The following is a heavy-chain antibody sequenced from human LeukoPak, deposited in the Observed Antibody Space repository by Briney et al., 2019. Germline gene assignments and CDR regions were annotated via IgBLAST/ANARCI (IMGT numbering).Heavy chain of an antibody. CDR1: GFTFSNYA. V-gene: IGHV3-23*01. CDR3: AKPRGATVTSYYSDY. D-gene: IGHD4-17*01. J-gene: IGHJ4*02. CDR2: ISGSGVRT. Sequence: PGGSLRLSCAASGFTFSNYAMSWVRQAPGKGLEWVSLISGSGVRTYYAVSVKGRFTISRDNSKNTLYLQMNSLRAEDTAVYYCAKPRGATVTSYYSDYWGQGTLVTVSS.